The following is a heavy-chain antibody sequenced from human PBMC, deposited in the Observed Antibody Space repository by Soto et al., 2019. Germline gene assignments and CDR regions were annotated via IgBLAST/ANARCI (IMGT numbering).Heavy chain of an antibody. Sequence: ASVKVSCKASGFSFTGYYIHWLRQAPGQGLEWMGWINAHSGGTEYAQKFQGRVTLTRDTSIATAYLTLTSLTSDDTAVYYCARGEFSSSWYRESHFDSWGQGTLVTVSS. CDR3: ARGEFSSSWYRESHFDS. D-gene: IGHD6-13*01. CDR2: INAHSGGT. V-gene: IGHV1-2*02. J-gene: IGHJ4*02. CDR1: GFSFTGYY.